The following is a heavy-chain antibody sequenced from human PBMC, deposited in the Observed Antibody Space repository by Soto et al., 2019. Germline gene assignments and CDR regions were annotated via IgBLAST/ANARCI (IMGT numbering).Heavy chain of an antibody. D-gene: IGHD3-3*01. CDR2: ISNSGRSI. CDR1: GIIFSDYY. J-gene: IGHJ4*01. CDR3: ARGQYNDFWGILYGSY. Sequence: GESLKISCTASGIIFSDYYMAWVRQAPGKGLEWISDISNSGRSIYYAYSVKGGFTTSRDNNKNSLFLHMSSMRGDDTAVYYCARGQYNDFWGILYGSYWGHGTLVT. V-gene: IGHV3-11*04.